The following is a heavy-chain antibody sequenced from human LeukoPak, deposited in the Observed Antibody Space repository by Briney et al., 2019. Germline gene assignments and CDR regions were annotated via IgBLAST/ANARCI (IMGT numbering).Heavy chain of an antibody. D-gene: IGHD3-22*01. CDR2: INSDGSST. V-gene: IGHV3-74*01. J-gene: IGHJ4*02. CDR1: GFTFSSYW. Sequence: GGSLRLSCAASGFTFSSYWMHWVRQAPGKGLVWVSRINSDGSSTSYADSAKGRFTISRDNAKNTLYLQMNSLRAEDTAVYYCARDGYYYDSSGYYRYFDYWGQGTLVTVSS. CDR3: ARDGYYYDSSGYYRYFDY.